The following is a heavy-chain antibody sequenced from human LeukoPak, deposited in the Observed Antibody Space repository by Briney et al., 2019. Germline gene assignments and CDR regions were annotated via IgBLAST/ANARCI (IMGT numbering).Heavy chain of an antibody. CDR2: INHSGST. CDR1: GGSFSGYY. D-gene: IGHD2/OR15-2a*01. J-gene: IGHJ3*02. Sequence: PSETLSLTCAVYGGSFSGYYWSWIRQPPGKGLEWIGEINHSGSTNYNPSLKSRVTISVDTSKNQFSLKLSSVTAADTAVYYCASSSFYAFDIWGQGTIVTVSS. CDR3: ASSSFYAFDI. V-gene: IGHV4-34*01.